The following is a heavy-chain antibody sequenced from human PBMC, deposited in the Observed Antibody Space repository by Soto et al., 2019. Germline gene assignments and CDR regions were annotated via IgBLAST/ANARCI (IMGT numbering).Heavy chain of an antibody. CDR3: AKVSYYYDSSVYYYFDY. CDR2: ISGSGGST. J-gene: IGHJ4*02. Sequence: GGSLRLSCAASGFTFSSYAMSWVRQAPGKGLEWVSAISGSGGSTYYADSVKGRFTITRDNSKNTLYLQMNSLRAEDTAVYYCAKVSYYYDSSVYYYFDYWGQGTLVTVSS. D-gene: IGHD3-22*01. CDR1: GFTFSSYA. V-gene: IGHV3-23*01.